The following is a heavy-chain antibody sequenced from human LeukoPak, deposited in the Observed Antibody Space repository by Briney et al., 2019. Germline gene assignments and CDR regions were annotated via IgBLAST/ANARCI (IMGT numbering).Heavy chain of an antibody. Sequence: GGSLRLSCAASGFTFSSHVMHWVRQAPGKGLEWLADISKDGSSEFCADSVKGRFTISRDSSKNTLYLQMNSLRVEDTALYYCARDEGTVWNIKNYGFDVWGQGTVVTVSS. J-gene: IGHJ3*01. CDR3: ARDEGTVWNIKNYGFDV. D-gene: IGHD1/OR15-1a*01. CDR2: ISKDGSSE. CDR1: GFTFSSHV. V-gene: IGHV3-30*01.